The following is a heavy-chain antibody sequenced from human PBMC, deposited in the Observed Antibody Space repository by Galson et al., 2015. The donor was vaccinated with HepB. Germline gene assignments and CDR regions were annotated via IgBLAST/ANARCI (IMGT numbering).Heavy chain of an antibody. D-gene: IGHD6-6*01. CDR1: GLTFSSYS. J-gene: IGHJ3*02. CDR2: ISSSSSYI. CDR3: ARGEYSSSSGAFDI. Sequence: SLRLSCAASGLTFSSYSMNWVRQAPGKGLEWVSSISSSSSYIYYADSVKGRFTISRDNAKNSLYLQMNSLRAEDTAVYYCARGEYSSSSGAFDIWGQGTMVTVSS. V-gene: IGHV3-21*01.